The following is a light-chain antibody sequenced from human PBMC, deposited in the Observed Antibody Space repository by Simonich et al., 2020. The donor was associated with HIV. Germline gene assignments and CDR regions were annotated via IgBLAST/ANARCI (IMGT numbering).Light chain of an antibody. CDR3: QQYNYWLIT. CDR1: QSVSSN. Sequence: EIVMPQSPATLSVSPGERTTLSCSASQSVSSNLAWYQQKPGQAPRLLIYGASPRAPGIPARFSGSGSGTEFTLTISSRQSEDFAVYDGQQYNYWLITCGQGTRLEIK. CDR2: GAS. J-gene: IGKJ5*01. V-gene: IGKV3-15*01.